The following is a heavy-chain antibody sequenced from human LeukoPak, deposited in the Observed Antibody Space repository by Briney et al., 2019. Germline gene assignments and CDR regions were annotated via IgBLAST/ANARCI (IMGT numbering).Heavy chain of an antibody. CDR1: GFTFSNYG. Sequence: GRSLRLSCAASGFTFSNYGMHWVRQAPGKGLEWVALISYDGPIKYYAESLKGRFTISRDNSKATLYLQMNSLRVEDTAVYYCARAGEDSRGHYQGFDFWGQGTLVTVSS. V-gene: IGHV3-30*03. CDR2: ISYDGPIK. CDR3: ARAGEDSRGHYQGFDF. J-gene: IGHJ4*02. D-gene: IGHD3-22*01.